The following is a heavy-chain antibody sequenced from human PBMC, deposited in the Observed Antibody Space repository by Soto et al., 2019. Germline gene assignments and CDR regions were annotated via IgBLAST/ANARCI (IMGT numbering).Heavy chain of an antibody. Sequence: QAQLQESGPGLVKPSETVSLTCSVSDGSVNTGNYYWSCIRQPPGKVLELIGQIYYNSTSNYNPSLKSRVTIASDTSKNQFSLKLTYVTAADSAVYLCAREEKQLSRYGGDFDYWGQGILVTVSS. D-gene: IGHD3-16*01. CDR1: DGSVNTGNYY. CDR3: AREEKQLSRYGGDFDY. V-gene: IGHV4-61*01. CDR2: IYYNSTS. J-gene: IGHJ4*02.